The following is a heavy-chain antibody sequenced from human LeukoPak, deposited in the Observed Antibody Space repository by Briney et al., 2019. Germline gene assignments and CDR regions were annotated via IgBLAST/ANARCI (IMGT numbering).Heavy chain of an antibody. V-gene: IGHV4-61*02. CDR3: AGVEMATIEAGGY. D-gene: IGHD5-24*01. J-gene: IGHJ4*02. CDR1: GGSISSGSYY. Sequence: SETLSLTCTVSGGSISSGSYYWSWIRQPAGKGLEWIGRIYTRGSTNYNPSLKSRVTISVDTSKNQFSLKLSSVTAADTAVYYCAGVEMATIEAGGYWGQGTLVTVSS. CDR2: IYTRGST.